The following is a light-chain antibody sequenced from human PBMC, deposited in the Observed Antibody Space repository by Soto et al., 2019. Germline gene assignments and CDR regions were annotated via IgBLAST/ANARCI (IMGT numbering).Light chain of an antibody. CDR1: QSISGY. V-gene: IGKV1-39*01. CDR2: AAS. Sequence: DIQMTQFPASLSASVGDRVTLSCRASQSISGYLNWYQHKPGKVPELLIYAASTLQTGVPSRFSGTGFGTEFTISISSLQPEDFATYYCQQSFRARSFGQGTRVQL. J-gene: IGKJ1*01. CDR3: QQSFRARS.